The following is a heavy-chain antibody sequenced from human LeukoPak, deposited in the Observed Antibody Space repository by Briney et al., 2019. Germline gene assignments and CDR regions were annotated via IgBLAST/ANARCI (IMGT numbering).Heavy chain of an antibody. J-gene: IGHJ4*02. D-gene: IGHD5-24*01. CDR2: INHSGST. Sequence: PSETLSLTCAVYGGSFSGYYWSRIRQPPGKGLEWIGEINHSGSTNYNPSLKSRVTISVDTSKNQFSLKLSSVTAADTAVYYCARGRWGWLQLPPFDYWGQGTLVTVSS. CDR3: ARGRWGWLQLPPFDY. V-gene: IGHV4-34*01. CDR1: GGSFSGYY.